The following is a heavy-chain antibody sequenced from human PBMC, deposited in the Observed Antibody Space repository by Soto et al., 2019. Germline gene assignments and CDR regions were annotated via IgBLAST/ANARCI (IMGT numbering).Heavy chain of an antibody. D-gene: IGHD3-22*01. CDR3: ARVRPGDSSGYYYAFDI. CDR1: GFTFSSYW. J-gene: IGHJ3*02. V-gene: IGHV3-7*03. Sequence: PGGSLRLSCAASGFTFSSYWMSWVRQAPGKGLEWVANIKQDGSEKYYVDSVKGRFTISRDNAKNSLYLQMNSLRAEDTAVYYCARVRPGDSSGYYYAFDIWGQGTMVTVSS. CDR2: IKQDGSEK.